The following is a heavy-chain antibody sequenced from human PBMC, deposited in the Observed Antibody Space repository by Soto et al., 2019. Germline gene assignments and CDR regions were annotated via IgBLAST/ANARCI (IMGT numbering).Heavy chain of an antibody. Sequence: EVQLLESGGGLVQPGGSLRLSCAASGFTFSSYVMSWVRQAPGKGLEWVSTSSGSGVTTYHADSVKGRFTIIRDNSKNTLYLQMNSLRGEDTAGYYCAKGAVPHYYYGMDVWGQGTTVTVSS. J-gene: IGHJ6*02. V-gene: IGHV3-23*01. CDR3: AKGAVPHYYYGMDV. CDR1: GFTFSSYV. CDR2: SSGSGVTT.